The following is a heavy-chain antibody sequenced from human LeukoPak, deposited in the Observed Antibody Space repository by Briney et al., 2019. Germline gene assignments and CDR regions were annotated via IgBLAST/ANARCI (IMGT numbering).Heavy chain of an antibody. CDR1: GFRFSSQW. CDR2: INSDGSAK. V-gene: IGHV3-7*01. Sequence: PGGSLRLSCAVSGFRFSSQWMTWVRQAPGTGLEWVATINSDGSAKYHVDSVKGRFPISRDNAKNLVYLQMSILRAEDTAVYYCADLGTSDCGQGTLVTVSS. J-gene: IGHJ4*02. D-gene: IGHD1-7*01. CDR3: ADLGTSD.